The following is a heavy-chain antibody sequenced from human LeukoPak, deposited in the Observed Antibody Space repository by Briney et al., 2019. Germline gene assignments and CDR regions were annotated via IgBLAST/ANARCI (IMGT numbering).Heavy chain of an antibody. CDR1: GYSISSGYY. J-gene: IGHJ3*02. Sequence: SETLSLTCTVSGYSISSGYYWGWIRQPPGKGLEWIGSIYHSGSTYYNPSLKSRVTISVDTSKNRFSLKLSSVTAADTAVYYCAGNDAFDIWGQGTMVTVSS. V-gene: IGHV4-38-2*02. CDR3: AGNDAFDI. CDR2: IYHSGST.